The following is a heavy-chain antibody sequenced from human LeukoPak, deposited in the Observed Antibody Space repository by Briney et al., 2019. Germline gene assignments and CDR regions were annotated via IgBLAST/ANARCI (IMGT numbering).Heavy chain of an antibody. Sequence: SETLSLTCAVYGGSFSGYYWSWIRQPSGKGLEWIGEINHSGSTNYNPSLKSRVTISVDTSKNQFSLKLSSVTAADTAVYYCYGDKYYYYGMDVWGQGTAVTVPS. J-gene: IGHJ6*02. V-gene: IGHV4-34*01. CDR2: INHSGST. CDR3: YGDKYYYYGMDV. D-gene: IGHD4-17*01. CDR1: GGSFSGYY.